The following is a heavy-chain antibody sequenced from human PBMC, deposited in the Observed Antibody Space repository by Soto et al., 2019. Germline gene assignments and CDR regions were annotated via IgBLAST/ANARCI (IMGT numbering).Heavy chain of an antibody. J-gene: IGHJ4*02. CDR3: AREGVVAASD. Sequence: EVQLVESGGGLVQPGGSLRLSCAVSGFTVSSNYMSWVRQAPGKGLEWVSVIYSGGSTNYADSVKGRFTISRDNSKNTLYLEMNSLRAEDTAVYYCAREGVVAASDWGQGTLVTVSS. CDR1: GFTVSSNY. V-gene: IGHV3-66*01. D-gene: IGHD2-15*01. CDR2: IYSGGST.